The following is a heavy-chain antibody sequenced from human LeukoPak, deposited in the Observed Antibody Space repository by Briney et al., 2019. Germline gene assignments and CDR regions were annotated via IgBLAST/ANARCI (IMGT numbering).Heavy chain of an antibody. CDR1: GFTFSSYG. CDR3: ARDHGVVVVAATDSYGMDV. D-gene: IGHD2-15*01. Sequence: GRSLRLSCAASGFTFSSYGMHWVRQAPGKGLEWVAVIWYDGSNKYYADSVKGRFTISRDSSKNTLYLQMNSLRAEDTAVYYCARDHGVVVVAATDSYGMDVWGQGTTVTVSS. V-gene: IGHV3-33*01. J-gene: IGHJ6*02. CDR2: IWYDGSNK.